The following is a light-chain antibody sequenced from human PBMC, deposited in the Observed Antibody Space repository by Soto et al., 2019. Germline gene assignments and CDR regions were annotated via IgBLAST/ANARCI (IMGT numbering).Light chain of an antibody. CDR2: GAS. Sequence: EMALTQSPGTLSLSPGERATLSCRASQSVSSSQLAWYQHKPGQAPRLLIYGASTTATGIPDRFSGGGSGTDFTLTISRLEPEDFAVYYCQQFGSSPEYTFGQGTKLEVK. CDR3: QQFGSSPEYT. J-gene: IGKJ2*01. V-gene: IGKV3-20*01. CDR1: QSVSSSQ.